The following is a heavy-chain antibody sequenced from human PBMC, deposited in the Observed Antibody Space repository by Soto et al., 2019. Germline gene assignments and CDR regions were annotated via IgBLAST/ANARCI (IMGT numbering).Heavy chain of an antibody. J-gene: IGHJ5*02. CDR1: GLTFSSYW. Sequence: HPGGSLRLSCSASGLTFSSYWMNWVRQAPGKGLEWVANIKQDGSEKYYVDSVKGRFTISRDNAENSLYLQMNSLRAEDTAVYYCGRYSSSSGWIDPWGQGTLVTVSS. CDR2: IKQDGSEK. CDR3: GRYSSSSGWIDP. V-gene: IGHV3-7*03. D-gene: IGHD6-6*01.